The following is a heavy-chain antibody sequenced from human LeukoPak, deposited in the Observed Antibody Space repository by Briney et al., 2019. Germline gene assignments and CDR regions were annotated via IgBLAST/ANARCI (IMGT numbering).Heavy chain of an antibody. D-gene: IGHD2-8*01. Sequence: SETLSLTCAVYNGSFSGYYWSWIRQSPGNGLEWIGEVNPGGNTNYNPSLRSRATISLDTSKNHFSLKLRSVTAADTAVYNCARAAWNGGGGFDPWGQGTLVTVSS. CDR1: NGSFSGYY. V-gene: IGHV4-34*01. CDR3: ARAAWNGGGGFDP. J-gene: IGHJ5*02. CDR2: VNPGGNT.